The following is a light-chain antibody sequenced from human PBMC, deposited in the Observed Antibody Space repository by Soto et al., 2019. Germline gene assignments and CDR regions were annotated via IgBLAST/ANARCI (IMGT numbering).Light chain of an antibody. Sequence: QSALTQPASVSGSPGQSLTISCTGTSSDVGGYNFVSWYQQHPGKAPKLMIYDVTRRPSGVSNRFSGSKSGNTASLTISGLQAEDEADYYCSSYTSSSTLYVFGTGTKLTVL. CDR1: SSDVGGYNF. CDR2: DVT. CDR3: SSYTSSSTLYV. J-gene: IGLJ1*01. V-gene: IGLV2-14*01.